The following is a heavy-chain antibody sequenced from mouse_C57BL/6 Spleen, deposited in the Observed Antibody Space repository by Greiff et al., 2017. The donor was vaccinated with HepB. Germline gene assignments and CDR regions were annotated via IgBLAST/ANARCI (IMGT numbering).Heavy chain of an antibody. CDR1: GYAFSSYW. CDR2: IYPGDGDT. V-gene: IGHV1-80*01. Sequence: QVQLKESGAELVKPGASVKISCKASGYAFSSYWMNWVKQRPGKGLEWIGQIYPGDGDTNYNGKFKGKATLTADKSSSTAYMQLSSLTSEDSAVYFCARYGNYEMYYFDYWGQGTTLTVSS. CDR3: ARYGNYEMYYFDY. D-gene: IGHD2-1*01. J-gene: IGHJ2*01.